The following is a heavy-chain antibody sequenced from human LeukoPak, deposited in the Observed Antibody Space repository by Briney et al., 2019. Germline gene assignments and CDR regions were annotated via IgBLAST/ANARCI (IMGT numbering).Heavy chain of an antibody. Sequence: GASVKVSCKASGYTFTSYDINWVRQATGQGLEWLGWMNPNSGNTGYAQKFQGRVTMTRNTSISTAYMELSSLRSEDTAVYYCVRGVVKGGNAFDIWGQGTMVTVSS. CDR1: GYTFTSYD. J-gene: IGHJ3*02. V-gene: IGHV1-8*01. D-gene: IGHD3-10*01. CDR2: MNPNSGNT. CDR3: VRGVVKGGNAFDI.